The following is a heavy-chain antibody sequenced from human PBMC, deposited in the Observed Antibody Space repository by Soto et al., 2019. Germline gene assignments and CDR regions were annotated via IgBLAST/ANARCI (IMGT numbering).Heavy chain of an antibody. CDR3: AREAGYWSTTSCYRRAFDP. V-gene: IGHV3-74*01. CDR1: GFTFTGHW. CDR2: INTEGDST. J-gene: IGHJ3*01. Sequence: EVQLVESGGDLVQPGGSLRLSCAASGFTFTGHWMHWVRQVPGKGLVWVARINTEGDSTNYADSVKGRFTISRDSATNTMYLQMNGLGVDDTSVYFCAREAGYWSTTSCYRRAFDPWGQGTMVTVSS. D-gene: IGHD2-2*01.